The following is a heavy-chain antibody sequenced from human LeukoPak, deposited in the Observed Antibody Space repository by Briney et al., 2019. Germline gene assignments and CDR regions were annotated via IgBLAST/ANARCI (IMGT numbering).Heavy chain of an antibody. J-gene: IGHJ4*02. CDR2: IYPGDSDT. D-gene: IGHD4-23*01. CDR3: ARHRRDYGGNSDYFDY. V-gene: IGHV5-51*01. CDR1: GYSFTSYW. Sequence: GESLKISCKGSGYSFTSYWIGWVRQMPGEGLEWMGIIYPGDSDTRYSPSFQGQVTISADKSISTAYLQWSSLKASDTAMYYCARHRRDYGGNSDYFDYWGQGTLVTVSS.